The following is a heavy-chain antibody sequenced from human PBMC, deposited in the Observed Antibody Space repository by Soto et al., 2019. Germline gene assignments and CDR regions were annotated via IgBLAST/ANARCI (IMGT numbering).Heavy chain of an antibody. V-gene: IGHV1-3*01. CDR3: ARGPGGPDGPGDY. CDR2: INAGNGNT. D-gene: IGHD2-15*01. J-gene: IGHJ4*02. CDR1: GYTFTSYA. Sequence: QVQLVQSGAEVKKPGASVKVSCKASGYTFTSYAMHWVRQAPGQRLEWMGWINAGNGNTKYSQKFQDRVTITRDTSARKDYMELSSLRSQDTAVYYCARGPGGPDGPGDYWGQGTLVTVSS.